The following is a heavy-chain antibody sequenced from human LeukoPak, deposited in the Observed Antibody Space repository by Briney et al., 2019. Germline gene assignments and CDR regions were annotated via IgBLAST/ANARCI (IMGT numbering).Heavy chain of an antibody. D-gene: IGHD3-9*01. J-gene: IGHJ4*02. Sequence: LRLSCAASGFTFSDYYMSWIRQPPGKGLEWIGEINHSGSTNYNPSLKSRVTISVDTSKNQFSLKLSSVTAADTAVYYCARAYYDILTGYSRTYFDYWGQGTLVTVSS. CDR2: INHSGST. V-gene: IGHV4-34*01. CDR3: ARAYYDILTGYSRTYFDY. CDR1: GFTFSDYY.